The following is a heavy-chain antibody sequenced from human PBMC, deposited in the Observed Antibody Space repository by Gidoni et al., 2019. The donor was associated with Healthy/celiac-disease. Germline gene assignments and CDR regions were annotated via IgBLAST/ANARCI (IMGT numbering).Heavy chain of an antibody. CDR1: GFTFSSYA. Sequence: QVQLVESGGGVVQPGRSLRLSCADSGFTFSSYARQWVRQAPGKGLEWVAVISYDGSNKYYADSVKGRFTISRDNSKNTLYLQMNSLRAEDTAVYYCARDQDVGGYYDSSGYSGLRYWGQGTLVTVSS. CDR2: ISYDGSNK. J-gene: IGHJ4*02. D-gene: IGHD3-22*01. V-gene: IGHV3-30-3*01. CDR3: ARDQDVGGYYDSSGYSGLRY.